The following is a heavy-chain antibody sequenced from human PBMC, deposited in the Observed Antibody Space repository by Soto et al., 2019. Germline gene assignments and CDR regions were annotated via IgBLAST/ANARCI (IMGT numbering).Heavy chain of an antibody. Sequence: QVQLVESGGGVVQPGRSLRLSCAASGFTFSSYGMHWVRQAPGKGLEWVAVISYDGSNKYYADSVKGRLTIARDNSKNTLYRQMNSLRAEDTAVYYCARHYGDYRGNFDYWGQGTLVTVSS. CDR2: ISYDGSNK. V-gene: IGHV3-30*03. D-gene: IGHD4-17*01. CDR1: GFTFSSYG. J-gene: IGHJ4*02. CDR3: ARHYGDYRGNFDY.